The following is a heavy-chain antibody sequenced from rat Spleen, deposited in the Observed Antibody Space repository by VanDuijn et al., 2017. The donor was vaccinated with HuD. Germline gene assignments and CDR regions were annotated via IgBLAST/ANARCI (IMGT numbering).Heavy chain of an antibody. J-gene: IGHJ2*01. CDR3: TRDDDGSYKD. D-gene: IGHD1-12*02. CDR1: GFSLTSNS. V-gene: IGHV2-6*01. CDR2: ISSGGST. Sequence: QVQLKESGPGLVQPSQTLSLTCTVSGFSLTSNSVSWVRQPPGKGLEWIAAISSGGSTYFNSVLKSRLSISRDTSKSQVFLKMNSLQTDDTGTYYCTRDDDGSYKDWGQGVMVTVSS.